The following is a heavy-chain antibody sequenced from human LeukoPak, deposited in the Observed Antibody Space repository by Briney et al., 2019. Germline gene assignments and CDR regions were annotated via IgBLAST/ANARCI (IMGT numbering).Heavy chain of an antibody. D-gene: IGHD5-24*01. J-gene: IGHJ4*02. CDR3: ARDRWAERDGYNLDY. CDR2: ISAYNGNT. CDR1: GYTFTSYG. V-gene: IGHV1-18*01. Sequence: GASVKVSCKASGYTFTSYGISWVRQAPGQGLEWMGWISAYNGNTNYAQKLQGRVTMTTDTSTSTAYMELRSLRSDDTAVYYCARDRWAERDGYNLDYWGQGTLVTVSS.